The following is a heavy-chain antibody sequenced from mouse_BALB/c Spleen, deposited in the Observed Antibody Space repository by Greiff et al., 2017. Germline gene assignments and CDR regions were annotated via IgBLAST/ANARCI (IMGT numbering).Heavy chain of an antibody. CDR3: ASHYYYGSSYYYAMDY. V-gene: IGHV5-9-3*01. Sequence: EVKLMESGGGLVKPGGSLKLSCAASGFTFSSYAMSWVRQTPEKRLEWVATISSGGSYTYYPDSVKGRFTISKDNAKNTLYLQMSSLRSEDTAMYYCASHYYYGSSYYYAMDYWGQGTSVTVSS. J-gene: IGHJ4*01. D-gene: IGHD1-1*01. CDR1: GFTFSSYA. CDR2: ISSGGSYT.